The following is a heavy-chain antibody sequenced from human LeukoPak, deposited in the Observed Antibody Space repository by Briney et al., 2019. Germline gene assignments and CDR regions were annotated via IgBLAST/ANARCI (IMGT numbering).Heavy chain of an antibody. D-gene: IGHD6-6*01. V-gene: IGHV3-33*01. CDR1: GFTFSSYG. CDR2: IWYDGSNK. Sequence: GGPLRLSCAASGFTFSSYGMHWVRQAPGKGLEWVAVIWYDGSNKYYADSVKGRFTISRDNGKNALYLQMNSLRAEDTAVYYCAREIAADRGFDSWGQGTLVTVSS. J-gene: IGHJ4*02. CDR3: AREIAADRGFDS.